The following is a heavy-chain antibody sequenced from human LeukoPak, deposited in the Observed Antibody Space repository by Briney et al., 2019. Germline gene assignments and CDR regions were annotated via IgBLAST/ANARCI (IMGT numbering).Heavy chain of an antibody. J-gene: IGHJ4*02. Sequence: MPSQTLSLTCTVSGGSISSGGYYWSWIRQHPGKGLEWIGYIYYSGSTYYNPSLKSRFTISVDTSKNQFSLKLSSVTAADTAVYYCASYCGGDCYLIEPTYYFDYWGQGTLVTVSS. CDR2: IYYSGST. CDR3: ASYCGGDCYLIEPTYYFDY. CDR1: GGSISSGGYY. V-gene: IGHV4-31*03. D-gene: IGHD2-21*02.